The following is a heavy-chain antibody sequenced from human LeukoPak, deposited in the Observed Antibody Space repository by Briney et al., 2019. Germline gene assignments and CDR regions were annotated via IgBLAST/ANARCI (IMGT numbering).Heavy chain of an antibody. Sequence: PGGSLRLSCAASGFTFSDYYMSWIRQAPGKGLEWVSYISSSSSTIYYADSVKGRFTISRDNAKNSLYLQMNSLRAEDTAVYYCGTGTTNYYYYMDVWGKGTTVTVSS. V-gene: IGHV3-11*04. CDR2: ISSSSSTI. D-gene: IGHD1-7*01. CDR1: GFTFSDYY. J-gene: IGHJ6*03. CDR3: GTGTTNYYYYMDV.